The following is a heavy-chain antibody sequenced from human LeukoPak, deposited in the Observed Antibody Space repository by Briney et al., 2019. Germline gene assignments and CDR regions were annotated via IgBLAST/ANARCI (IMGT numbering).Heavy chain of an antibody. D-gene: IGHD6-13*01. J-gene: IGHJ4*02. Sequence: GGSVRLSCEVSGLTFSRYSMSWVRQVPGKGLEWVSDISAGGGDRWYPDSVKGRFTISRDNSKNTLFLQMNSLTVEDTAIYYCAKDAAGPEYWGQGTRVTVSS. CDR1: GLTFSRYS. CDR3: AKDAAGPEY. V-gene: IGHV3-23*01. CDR2: ISAGGGDR.